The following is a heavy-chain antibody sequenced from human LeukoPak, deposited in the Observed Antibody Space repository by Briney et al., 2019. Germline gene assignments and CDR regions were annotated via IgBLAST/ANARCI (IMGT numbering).Heavy chain of an antibody. J-gene: IGHJ6*02. Sequence: GASVKVSCKASGYTFTSYYMHWVRQAPGQGLEWMGIINPSGGSTSYAQKFQGRVTMTRDTSTSTVYVELSSLRSEDTAVYYCARDRGDMVTNHHYYYYGMDVWGQGTTVTVSS. V-gene: IGHV1-46*01. CDR3: ARDRGDMVTNHHYYYYGMDV. D-gene: IGHD5-18*01. CDR2: INPSGGST. CDR1: GYTFTSYY.